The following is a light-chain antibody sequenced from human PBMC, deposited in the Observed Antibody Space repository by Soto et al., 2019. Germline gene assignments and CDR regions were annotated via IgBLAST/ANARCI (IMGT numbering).Light chain of an antibody. V-gene: IGKV3-20*01. CDR3: QQYSSLPHT. J-gene: IGKJ2*01. CDR2: GVS. Sequence: IVLTQSPGTLSLSPGERATLSCRATQSVTSSYFAWYQQKPGQAPRLLIYGVSSRATDIPDRFSGSGSGTDFTLTISRLEPEDFVVYYCQQYSSLPHTFGQGTKLEV. CDR1: QSVTSSY.